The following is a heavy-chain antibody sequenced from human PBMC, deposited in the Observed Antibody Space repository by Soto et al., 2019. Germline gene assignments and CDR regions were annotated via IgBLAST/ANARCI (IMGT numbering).Heavy chain of an antibody. CDR2: IYYSGST. J-gene: IGHJ3*02. Sequence: QVQLQESGPGLVKPSETLSLTCTVSGGSVTSGTYYWSWIRQPPGKGLEYIWYIYYSGSTNYNPSLNSRVTISVDTPKNQFSLKLSSATAADTALYYCASANAGAFNIWGQGTMVTVSS. CDR3: ASANAGAFNI. V-gene: IGHV4-61*01. CDR1: GGSVTSGTYY.